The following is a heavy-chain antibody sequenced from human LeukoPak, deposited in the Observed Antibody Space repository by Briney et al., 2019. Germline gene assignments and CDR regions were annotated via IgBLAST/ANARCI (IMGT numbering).Heavy chain of an antibody. J-gene: IGHJ4*02. V-gene: IGHV3-9*01. CDR2: ISWNSGSI. Sequence: GGSLRLSCAAPGFTFDDYAMHWVRQAPGKGLEWVSGISWNSGSIGYADSVKGRFTISRDNAKNSLYLQMNSLRAEDTALYYCAKDIHFDSYGSGSYYKGFDYWGQGTLVTVSS. D-gene: IGHD3-10*01. CDR3: AKDIHFDSYGSGSYYKGFDY. CDR1: GFTFDDYA.